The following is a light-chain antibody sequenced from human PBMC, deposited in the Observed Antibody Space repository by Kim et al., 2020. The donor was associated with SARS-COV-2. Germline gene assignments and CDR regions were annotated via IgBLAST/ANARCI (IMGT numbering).Light chain of an antibody. CDR2: GED. J-gene: IGLJ1*01. V-gene: IGLV3-19*01. CDR3: HSRDSNGDHYV. CDR1: SLSGYY. Sequence: LGQTVEITCQGDSLSGYYASWYQQTPGQAPLLVFYGEDNRPSRIPGRFSGSTSGDTASLVITGAQAEDEAYYYCHSRDSNGDHYVFGTGTKVTVL.